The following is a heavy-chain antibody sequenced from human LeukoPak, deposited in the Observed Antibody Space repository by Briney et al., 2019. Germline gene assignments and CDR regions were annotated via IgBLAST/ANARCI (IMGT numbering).Heavy chain of an antibody. CDR1: GYSFTTHW. V-gene: IGHV5-51*01. Sequence: GESLKISCRGSGYSFTTHWIGWVRQMPGKGLEWMGIIYPADSDTRYSPSLQGQVTNSADKSISTASLQWNSLKASDTAMYYCARGEIPGGGDAFDIWGQGTMVTISS. CDR2: IYPADSDT. J-gene: IGHJ3*02. D-gene: IGHD5-24*01. CDR3: ARGEIPGGGDAFDI.